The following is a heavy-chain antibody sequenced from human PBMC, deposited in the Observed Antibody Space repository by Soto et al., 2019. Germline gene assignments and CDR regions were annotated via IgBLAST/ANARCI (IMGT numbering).Heavy chain of an antibody. CDR3: AGLVEMATTEPPDY. J-gene: IGHJ4*02. D-gene: IGHD5-12*01. Sequence: QVQLVQSGAEVKKPGSSVKVSCKASGGTFSSYTISWVRQAPGQGLEWMGRIIPILGIANDAQKFQSRVTITADKSTSTAYMELSSLRSEDTAVYYCAGLVEMATTEPPDYWGQGTLVTVSS. V-gene: IGHV1-69*02. CDR1: GGTFSSYT. CDR2: IIPILGIA.